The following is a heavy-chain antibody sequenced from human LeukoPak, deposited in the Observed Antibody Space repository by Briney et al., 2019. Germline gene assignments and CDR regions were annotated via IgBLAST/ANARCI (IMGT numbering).Heavy chain of an antibody. D-gene: IGHD7-27*01. CDR2: ISGSRGTA. CDR3: AKDAYLGSNWLDP. V-gene: IGHV3-23*01. J-gene: IGHJ5*02. Sequence: GGSLRLSCAASGFTFSSYAMSWVRQAPGKGLEWVSAISGSRGTAYYADSVKGRFTISRDNSKNTLYPQMNRLRAEDTAVYYCAKDAYLGSNWLDPWGQGTLVTVSS. CDR1: GFTFSSYA.